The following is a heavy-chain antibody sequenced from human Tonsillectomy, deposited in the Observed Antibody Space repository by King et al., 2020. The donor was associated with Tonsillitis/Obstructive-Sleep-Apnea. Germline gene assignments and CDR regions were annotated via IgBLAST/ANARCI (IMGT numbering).Heavy chain of an antibody. J-gene: IGHJ4*02. Sequence: QLVQSGAEVKKPGASVKVSCKASGYTFIPYYIHWVRQAPGQGLEWMGIINPSGGSTSYAQKFQGRLTMTRDTSTSTVYMELNSLSSEDTAVYYCARELGSSEDYWGQGTLVTVSS. CDR2: INPSGGST. CDR3: ARELGSSEDY. D-gene: IGHD2-2*01. CDR1: GYTFIPYY. V-gene: IGHV1-46*01.